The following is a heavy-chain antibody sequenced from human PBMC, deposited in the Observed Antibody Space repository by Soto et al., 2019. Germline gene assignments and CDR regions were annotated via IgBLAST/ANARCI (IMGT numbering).Heavy chain of an antibody. V-gene: IGHV4-4*07. D-gene: IGHD2-2*01. CDR1: GGSIGGYY. CDR3: VRASMPKAHFDS. Sequence: SETLSLTCTVSGGSIGGYYWSWIRQSAGMGLEWIGRMHTSGSANYNPSLKSRVTFSVDMSKNQISLKLTSVTAADTALYYCVRASMPKAHFDSWGQGTLVTASS. J-gene: IGHJ4*02. CDR2: MHTSGSA.